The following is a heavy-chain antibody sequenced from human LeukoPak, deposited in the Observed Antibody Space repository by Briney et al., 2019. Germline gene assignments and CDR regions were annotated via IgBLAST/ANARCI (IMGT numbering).Heavy chain of an antibody. CDR2: ISGSGGST. D-gene: IGHD1-26*01. CDR1: GFTFSSYA. V-gene: IGHV3-23*01. CDR3: ARVRMGATVSDYYYYYMDV. Sequence: PGGSLRLSCAASGFTFSSYAMSWVRQAPGKGLEWVSAISGSGGSTYYADSVKGRFTISRDNSKNTLYLQMGSLRAEDMAVYHCARVRMGATVSDYYYYYMDVWGKGTTVTVSS. J-gene: IGHJ6*03.